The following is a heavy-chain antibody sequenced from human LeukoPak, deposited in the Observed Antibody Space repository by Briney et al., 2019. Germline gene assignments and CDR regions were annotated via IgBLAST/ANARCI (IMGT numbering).Heavy chain of an antibody. J-gene: IGHJ3*02. V-gene: IGHV3-7*01. D-gene: IGHD3-22*01. Sequence: PGGSLRLSGAASGFTFSSYWMSWVRQAPGKGLEWVANIKHDGSEKYYVDSVKGRFTISRDNAKNSLYLQMNSLRAEDTAVYYCARGLLYYYDSSGYAMSAFDIWGQGAMVTVSS. CDR1: GFTFSSYW. CDR3: ARGLLYYYDSSGYAMSAFDI. CDR2: IKHDGSEK.